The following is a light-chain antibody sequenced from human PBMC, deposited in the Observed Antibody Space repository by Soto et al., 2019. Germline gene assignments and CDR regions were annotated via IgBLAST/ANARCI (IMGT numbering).Light chain of an antibody. V-gene: IGLV1-40*01. CDR2: GNS. J-gene: IGLJ1*01. CDR3: QSYDSSLSGYV. Sequence: QPVLTQPPSVSGAPGQRVTISCTGSSSNIWAGYDVHWYQQLPGTAPKLLIYGNSNRPSGVPDRFSGSKSGTSASLAITGLQAEDEADYYCQSYDSSLSGYVFGTGTKVTVL. CDR1: SSNIWAGYD.